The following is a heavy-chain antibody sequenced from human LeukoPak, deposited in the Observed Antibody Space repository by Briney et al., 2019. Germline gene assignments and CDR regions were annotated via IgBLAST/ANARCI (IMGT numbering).Heavy chain of an antibody. D-gene: IGHD3-9*01. CDR1: GYSISTSNW. CDR2: IYYTGST. J-gene: IGHJ4*02. CDR3: ARYDILTGLQGGFFDY. V-gene: IGHV4-28*01. Sequence: SETLSLTCAVSGYSISTSNWWGWIRQSPGKGLEWIGYIYYTGSTYYNPSLKSRVTMSVGTSKNQFSLKLSSVTVVDTAVYYCARYDILTGLQGGFFDYWGQGTLVTVSS.